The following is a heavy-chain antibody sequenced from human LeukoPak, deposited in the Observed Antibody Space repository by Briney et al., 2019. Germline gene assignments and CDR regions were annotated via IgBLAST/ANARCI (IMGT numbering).Heavy chain of an antibody. CDR3: AKDIGSYYDY. CDR1: GFTFSSFA. D-gene: IGHD3-10*01. J-gene: IGHJ4*02. CDR2: ISSSSSSFI. V-gene: IGHV3-23*01. Sequence: GGSLRLSCAASGFTFSSFAMSWVRQAPGKGLEWVSSISSSSSSFIYYADSVKGRFTISRDNSKNTLYLEMNSLRAEDTAVYYCAKDIGSYYDYWGQGILVTVSS.